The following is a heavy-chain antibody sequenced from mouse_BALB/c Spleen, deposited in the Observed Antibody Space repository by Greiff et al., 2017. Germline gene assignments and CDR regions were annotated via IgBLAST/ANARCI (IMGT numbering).Heavy chain of an antibody. CDR3: ASDGYYVGYAMDY. Sequence: DVQLQESGPGLVKPSQSLSLTCSVTGYSITSGYYWNWIRQFPGNKLEWMGYISYDGSNNYNPSLKNRISITRDTSKNQFFLKLNSVTTEDTATYYCASDGYYVGYAMDYWGQGTSVTVSS. D-gene: IGHD2-3*01. V-gene: IGHV3-6*02. CDR2: ISYDGSN. CDR1: GYSITSGYY. J-gene: IGHJ4*01.